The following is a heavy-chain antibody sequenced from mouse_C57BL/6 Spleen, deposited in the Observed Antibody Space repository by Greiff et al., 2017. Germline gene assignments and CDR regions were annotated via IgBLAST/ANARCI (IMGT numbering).Heavy chain of an antibody. Sequence: VQLKESGPGLVQPSQSLSITCTVSGFSLTSYGVHWVRQSPGKGLEWLGVIWSGGSTDYNAAFISRLSISKDNSKIQVFFKMNSLQADDTAIYYCARNGDGYYVNAMDYWGQGTSVTVSS. CDR2: IWSGGST. J-gene: IGHJ4*01. V-gene: IGHV2-2*01. CDR3: ARNGDGYYVNAMDY. D-gene: IGHD2-3*01. CDR1: GFSLTSYG.